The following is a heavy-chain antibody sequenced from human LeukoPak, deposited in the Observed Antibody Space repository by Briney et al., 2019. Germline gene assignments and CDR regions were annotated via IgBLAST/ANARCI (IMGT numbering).Heavy chain of an antibody. CDR2: INPNSGGT. V-gene: IGHV1-2*02. J-gene: IGHJ6*03. CDR1: GYTFTGYY. D-gene: IGHD3-3*01. CDR3: ASSVLRFLEWLARDYYYMDV. Sequence: ASMKVSCKASGYTFTGYYMHWVRQAPGQGLEWMGWINPNSGGTNYAQKFQGRVAMTRDTSISTAYMELSRLRSDDTAVYYCASSVLRFLEWLARDYYYMDVWGKGTTVTVSS.